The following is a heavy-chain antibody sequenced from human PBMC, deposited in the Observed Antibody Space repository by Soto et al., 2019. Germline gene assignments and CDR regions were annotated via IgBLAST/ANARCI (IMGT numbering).Heavy chain of an antibody. J-gene: IGHJ5*02. CDR1: GGSINSSSYF. Sequence: SETLSLTCSVSGGSINSSSYFWGWVRQPPGKGLEWIGYIYYSGSTNYNPSLKSRVTISVDTSKNQLSLKLSSVTAADTAVYYCARARRTQSWFDPWGQGTLVTVSS. V-gene: IGHV4-61*05. CDR3: ARARRTQSWFDP. CDR2: IYYSGST.